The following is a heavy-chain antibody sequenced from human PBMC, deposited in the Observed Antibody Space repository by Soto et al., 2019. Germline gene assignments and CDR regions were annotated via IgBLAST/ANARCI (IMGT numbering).Heavy chain of an antibody. CDR1: GFTFSNAW. V-gene: IGHV3-15*07. Sequence: GGSLRLSCAASGFTFSNAWMNWVRQAPGKGLEWVGRIKSKTDGGTTDYAAPGKGSFTISRGDSKNTLYLQMNSLKTEDTAVYYCTTPYYYDSSGYYYTDVEAPGDYYGMDVWGQGTTVTVSS. J-gene: IGHJ6*02. D-gene: IGHD3-22*01. CDR3: TTPYYYDSSGYYYTDVEAPGDYYGMDV. CDR2: IKSKTDGGTT.